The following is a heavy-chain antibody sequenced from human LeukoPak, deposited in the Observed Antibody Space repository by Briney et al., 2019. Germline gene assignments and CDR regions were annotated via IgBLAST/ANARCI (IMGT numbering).Heavy chain of an antibody. Sequence: ASVKVSCKASGYTFTGYYMHWVRQAPGQGLEWMGWINPNSGGTNYAQKFQGRVTMTRDTSISTAYMELSRLRSDDTAVYYCAREMHIVVVTAMSPTNPLWYWGQGTLVTVSS. CDR1: GYTFTGYY. D-gene: IGHD2-21*02. CDR3: AREMHIVVVTAMSPTNPLWY. J-gene: IGHJ4*02. V-gene: IGHV1-2*02. CDR2: INPNSGGT.